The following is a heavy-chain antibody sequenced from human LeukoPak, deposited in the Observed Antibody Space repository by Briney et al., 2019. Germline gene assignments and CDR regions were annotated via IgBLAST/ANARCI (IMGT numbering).Heavy chain of an antibody. D-gene: IGHD1-26*01. CDR3: TSGFKEPAYYYYYYMDV. CDR1: GFTFSGSA. CDR2: IRSKANSYAT. V-gene: IGHV3-73*01. Sequence: GGSLRLSCAASGFTFSGSAMHWVRQASGKGLEWVGRIRSKANSYATAYAASVKGRFTISRDDSKNTAYLQMNSLKTEGTAVYYCTSGFKEPAYYYYYYMDVWGKGTTVTVSS. J-gene: IGHJ6*03.